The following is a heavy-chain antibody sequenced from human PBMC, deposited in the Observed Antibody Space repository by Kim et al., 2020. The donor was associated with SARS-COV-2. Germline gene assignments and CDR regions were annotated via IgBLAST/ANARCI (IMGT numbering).Heavy chain of an antibody. CDR3: VVDSRGPLSYYYGLDV. J-gene: IGHJ6*02. Sequence: ASVKVSCKASGYTFTSYGINWVRQAPGQGLEWMGWMNPNSGNTNYAQKFQGRITMTRNTSISTAYMELSSLRSEDTAVYYCVVDSRGPLSYYYGLDVWGQGTMVTVSS. CDR1: GYTFTSYG. CDR2: MNPNSGNT. D-gene: IGHD3-22*01. V-gene: IGHV1-8*01.